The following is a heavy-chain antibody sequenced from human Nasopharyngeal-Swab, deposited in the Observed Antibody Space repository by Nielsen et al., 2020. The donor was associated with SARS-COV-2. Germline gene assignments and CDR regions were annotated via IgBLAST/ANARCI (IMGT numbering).Heavy chain of an antibody. D-gene: IGHD2-2*01. CDR3: ARAPPYIVVVPAATNNYFDY. J-gene: IGHJ4*02. CDR2: IYSGGST. Sequence: WIRQPPGKGLEWVSVIYSGGSTYYAGSVKGRFTISRDNAKNSLYLQMNSLRAEDTAVYYCARAPPYIVVVPAATNNYFDYWGQGTPVTVSS. V-gene: IGHV3-53*01.